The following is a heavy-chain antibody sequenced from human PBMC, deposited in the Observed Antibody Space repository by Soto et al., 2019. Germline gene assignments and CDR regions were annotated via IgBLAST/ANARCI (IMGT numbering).Heavy chain of an antibody. CDR2: IFSNDEK. V-gene: IGHV2-26*01. CDR3: ARIVTCSSWYRFTAPTYYFDY. CDR1: GFSLSNARMG. D-gene: IGHD6-13*01. Sequence: QVTLKESGPVLVKPTETLTLTCTVSGFSLSNARMGVSWIRQPPGKALEWLAHIFSNDEKSYSTSLKSRLTISTDTSKXXVXLXXTNMDPVDTATYYCARIVTCSSWYRFTAPTYYFDYWGQGTLVTVSS. J-gene: IGHJ4*02.